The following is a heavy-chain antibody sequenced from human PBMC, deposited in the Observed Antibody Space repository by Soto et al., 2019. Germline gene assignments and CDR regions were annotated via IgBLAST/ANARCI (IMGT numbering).Heavy chain of an antibody. V-gene: IGHV4-59*01. CDR2: IYYSGST. CDR3: ARHYSSSWYYFDY. CDR1: GGSISSYY. J-gene: IGHJ4*02. Sequence: SETLSLTCTVSGGSISSYYWSWIRQPPEKGLEWIGYIYYSGSTNYNPSLKSRVTISIDTSKNQLSLKLSSVTAADTAVYYCARHYSSSWYYFDYWGQGTLVTVSS. D-gene: IGHD6-13*01.